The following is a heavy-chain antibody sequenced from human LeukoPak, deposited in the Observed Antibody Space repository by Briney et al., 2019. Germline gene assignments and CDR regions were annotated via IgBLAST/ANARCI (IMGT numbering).Heavy chain of an antibody. V-gene: IGHV3-7*01. J-gene: IGHJ6*03. Sequence: GGSLRLSCAASGFTFSSYWMSWVRQAPGKGLEWVANIKQDGSEKYYVDSVKGRFTISRDNAKNSLYLQMNSLRAEDTAVYYCAREKSSIAARRYYCYYYMDVWGKGTTVTVSS. D-gene: IGHD6-6*01. CDR3: AREKSSIAARRYYCYYYMDV. CDR1: GFTFSSYW. CDR2: IKQDGSEK.